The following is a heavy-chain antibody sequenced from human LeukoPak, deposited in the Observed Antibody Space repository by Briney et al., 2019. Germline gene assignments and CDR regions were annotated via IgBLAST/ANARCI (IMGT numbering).Heavy chain of an antibody. Sequence: SETLSLTCTVSGGSISSSSYYWGWIRQPPGKGLEWIGSIYYSGSTYYNPSLKSRVTISVDTSKNQFSLKLSSVTAADTAVYYCARAPSSRLGTCWGQGTLVTVSS. CDR3: ARAPSSRLGTC. D-gene: IGHD7-27*01. CDR1: GGSISSSSYY. V-gene: IGHV4-39*07. CDR2: IYYSGST. J-gene: IGHJ4*02.